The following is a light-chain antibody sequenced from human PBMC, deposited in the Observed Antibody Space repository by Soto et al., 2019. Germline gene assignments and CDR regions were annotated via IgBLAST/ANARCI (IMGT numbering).Light chain of an antibody. CDR3: SSYAGSSNV. V-gene: IGLV2-8*01. CDR1: SSDVGRYNS. CDR2: EVN. J-gene: IGLJ1*01. Sequence: QSALTQPPSASGSPGQSVTISCTGGSSDVGRYNSVSWYQQHPGKVPKLIIYEVNKRPSGVPDRFSGSKSGNTASLTVSGLQAEDEADYYCSSYAGSSNVFGTGTKVTVL.